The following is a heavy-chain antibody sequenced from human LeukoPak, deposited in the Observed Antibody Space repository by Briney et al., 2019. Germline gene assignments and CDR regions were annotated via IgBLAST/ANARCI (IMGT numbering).Heavy chain of an antibody. V-gene: IGHV4-59*08. D-gene: IGHD4-17*01. Sequence: SETLSLTCTVSGGSISSDYWSWIRQSPGKGLEWIGYIYYTGSTNYNPSLKSRVTISVDTSKNQFSLKLSSVTAADTAVYYCVKNGPVTMWSWVDSWGPGILVTVSS. CDR1: GGSISSDY. CDR2: IYYTGST. J-gene: IGHJ5*01. CDR3: VKNGPVTMWSWVDS.